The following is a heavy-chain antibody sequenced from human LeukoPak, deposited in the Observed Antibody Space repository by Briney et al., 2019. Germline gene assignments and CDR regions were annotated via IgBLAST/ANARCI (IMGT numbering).Heavy chain of an antibody. Sequence: SETLSLTCTVSGGSISSGSYCWSWIRQPAGKGLEWIGHIHTSGNTNYNPSLKSRVTISVDTSKNQFSLKLSSVTAADTALYYCARIGSGSYSPYYYYMDVWGKGTTVTVSS. CDR2: IHTSGNT. V-gene: IGHV4-61*09. D-gene: IGHD3-10*01. CDR1: GGSISSGSYC. CDR3: ARIGSGSYSPYYYYMDV. J-gene: IGHJ6*03.